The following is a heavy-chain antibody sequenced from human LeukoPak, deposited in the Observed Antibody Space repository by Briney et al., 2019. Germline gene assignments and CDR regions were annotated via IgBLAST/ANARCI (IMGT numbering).Heavy chain of an antibody. Sequence: GGSLRLSCAASGFTFSSYWMTWIRQAPGKGLEWVAHIKEDATESRSADSVKGRFTISRDNTKNSLFLQLNSLRAEDTAVYYCAKWVLDYYDSSGYYFWGQGTLVTVSS. CDR3: AKWVLDYYDSSGYYF. D-gene: IGHD3-22*01. CDR2: IKEDATES. J-gene: IGHJ4*02. V-gene: IGHV3-7*01. CDR1: GFTFSSYW.